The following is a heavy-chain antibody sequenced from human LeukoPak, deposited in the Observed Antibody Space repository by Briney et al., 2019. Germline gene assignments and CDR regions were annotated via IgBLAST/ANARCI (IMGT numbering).Heavy chain of an antibody. CDR2: INWNGGST. V-gene: IGHV3-20*04. Sequence: GGSLRLSCAASGFTIDDYGMSWVRQAPGKGLEWVSGINWNGGSTGYADSVKGRFTVSRDNAKNSLYLQMNSLRAEDTALYYCARFRAGYYYDSSGYYFDYWGQGTLVTVSS. CDR1: GFTIDDYG. D-gene: IGHD3-22*01. J-gene: IGHJ4*02. CDR3: ARFRAGYYYDSSGYYFDY.